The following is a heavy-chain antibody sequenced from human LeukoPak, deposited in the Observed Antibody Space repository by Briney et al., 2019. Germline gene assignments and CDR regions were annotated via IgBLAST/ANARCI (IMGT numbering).Heavy chain of an antibody. J-gene: IGHJ4*02. CDR3: ARNRNVDTAMVPDY. CDR2: ISAYNGNT. V-gene: IGHV1-18*04. D-gene: IGHD5-18*01. Sequence: ASVKVSCKASGYTFTGYYMHWVRQAPGQGLEWMGWISAYNGNTNYAQKLQGRVTMTTDTSTSTAYMELRSLRSDDTAVYYCARNRNVDTAMVPDYWGQGTLVTVSS. CDR1: GYTFTGYY.